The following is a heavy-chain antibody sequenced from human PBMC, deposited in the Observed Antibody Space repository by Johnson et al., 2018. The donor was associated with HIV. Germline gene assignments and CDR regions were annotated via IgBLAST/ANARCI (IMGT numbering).Heavy chain of an antibody. CDR2: IRYDGSNK. Sequence: VLLLESGGGVVQPGGSLRLSCAASGFTFSSYGMHWVRQAPGTGLEWVAFIRYDGSNKYYADSVKGRFTISRDNYKNTLYRQMNSLRAEDTAVYYCAKDQELMRGSGSYYKTPDAFDIWGQGTMVTVSS. J-gene: IGHJ3*02. D-gene: IGHD3-10*01. CDR1: GFTFSSYG. CDR3: AKDQELMRGSGSYYKTPDAFDI. V-gene: IGHV3-30*02.